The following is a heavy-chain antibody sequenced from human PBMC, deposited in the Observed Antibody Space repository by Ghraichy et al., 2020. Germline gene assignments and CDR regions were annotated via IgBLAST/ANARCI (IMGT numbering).Heavy chain of an antibody. CDR2: ISSGGSTV. Sequence: GGSLKLSCVASGFTFSIASMNWVRQAPGKGLECIAYISSGGSTVNYADSVKGRFTISRDNAKNSLYLQMNTLKDEDTAVYFCARLGYCTENDCPDYWGQGIQVIVSS. V-gene: IGHV3-48*02. J-gene: IGHJ4*02. CDR1: GFTFSIAS. CDR3: ARLGYCTENDCPDY. D-gene: IGHD2-8*01.